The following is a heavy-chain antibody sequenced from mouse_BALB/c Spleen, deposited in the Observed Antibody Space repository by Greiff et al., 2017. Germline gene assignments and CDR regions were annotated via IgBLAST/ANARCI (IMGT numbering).Heavy chain of an antibody. CDR2: IDPANGNT. J-gene: IGHJ4*01. D-gene: IGHD5-1*01. CDR3: ANLPYAMDY. V-gene: IGHV14-3*02. CDR1: GFNIKDTY. Sequence: EVKLQESGAELVKPGASVKLSCTASGFNIKDTYMHWVKQRPEQGLEWIGRIDPANGNTKYDPKFQGKATITADTSSNTAYLQLSSLTSEDTAVYYCANLPYAMDYWGQGTSVTVSS.